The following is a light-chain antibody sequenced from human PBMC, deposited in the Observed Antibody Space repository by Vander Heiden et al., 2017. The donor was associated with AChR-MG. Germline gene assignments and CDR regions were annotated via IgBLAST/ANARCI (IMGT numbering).Light chain of an antibody. CDR3: SSYTSSSTLL. Sequence: QPASVSGSPGQSITISCTGTSSDVGGYNYVSWYQQHPGKAPKLMIYDVNNRPSGVSNRFSGSKSGNTASLTISGLQAEDEADYHCSSYTSSSTLLFGGGTKLTVL. CDR1: SSDVGGYNY. CDR2: DVN. J-gene: IGLJ2*01. V-gene: IGLV2-14*01.